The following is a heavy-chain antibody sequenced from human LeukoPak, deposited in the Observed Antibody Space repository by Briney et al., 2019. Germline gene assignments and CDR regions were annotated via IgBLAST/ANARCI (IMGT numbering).Heavy chain of an antibody. CDR3: AKVHSSGYYRDAFDI. J-gene: IGHJ3*02. CDR2: ISGSGGST. V-gene: IGHV3-23*01. D-gene: IGHD3-22*01. Sequence: GGSLRLSCTASAFTFSNYAMSWVRQAPGKGLEWVSGISGSGGSTYYAGSVKGRFTISRDHSKNTLYLQMNSLRAEDTAVYYCAKVHSSGYYRDAFDIWGQGTMVTVSS. CDR1: AFTFSNYA.